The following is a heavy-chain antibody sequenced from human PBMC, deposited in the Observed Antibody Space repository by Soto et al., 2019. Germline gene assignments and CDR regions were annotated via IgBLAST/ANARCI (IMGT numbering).Heavy chain of an antibody. CDR3: ARESTYYDFWSGYRRPYYRYGMDV. V-gene: IGHV1-2*04. CDR2: INPNSGGT. J-gene: IGHJ6*02. CDR1: GYTFTGYY. D-gene: IGHD3-3*01. Sequence: GASVKVSCKASGYTFTGYYMHWVRQAPGQGLEWMGWINPNSGGTNYAQKFQGWVTMTRDTSISTAYMELSRLRSDDTAVYYCARESTYYDFWSGYRRPYYRYGMDVWGQGTTVTVSS.